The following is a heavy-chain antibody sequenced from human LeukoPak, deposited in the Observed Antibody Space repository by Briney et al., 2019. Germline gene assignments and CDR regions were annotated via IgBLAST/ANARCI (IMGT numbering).Heavy chain of an antibody. J-gene: IGHJ4*02. CDR2: IRAKAYGGTA. CDR3: TRGSGRFEY. D-gene: IGHD1-26*01. CDR1: GFNFRDFP. Sequence: GGSLRLSCSTSGFNFRDFPMAWVRQAPGKGLEWVGYIRAKAYGGTAEYGPSVKGRFFVSRDDAKGIAYLQMNSFKSEDTAVYYCTRGSGRFEYWGQGTLVSVSS. V-gene: IGHV3-49*04.